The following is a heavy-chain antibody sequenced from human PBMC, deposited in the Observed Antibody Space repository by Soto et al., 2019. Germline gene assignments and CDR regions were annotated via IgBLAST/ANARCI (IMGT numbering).Heavy chain of an antibody. D-gene: IGHD1-26*01. J-gene: IGHJ4*02. V-gene: IGHV4-34*01. CDR2: INHSGST. CDR3: ARGIRVGASY. Sequence: QVQLQQWGAGLLKPSETLSLTCAVYGGSFSGYYWSWIRQPPGKGLEWIGEINHSGSTNYNPSLKSRVTISVDTSKNQFSLKLSSVTAADTAAYYCARGIRVGASYWGQGTLVTVSS. CDR1: GGSFSGYY.